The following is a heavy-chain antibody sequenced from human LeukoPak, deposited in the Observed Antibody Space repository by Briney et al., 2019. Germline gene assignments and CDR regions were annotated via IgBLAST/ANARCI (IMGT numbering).Heavy chain of an antibody. Sequence: PGGSLRLSCAASGFTFSSYAMSWVRQAPGKGLEWVSAISGSGGSTYYADSVKGRFTISRDNSKNTLYLQMNSLRAEDTAVYYCAKGTHGLNNRHGVVILRAEYYFDYWGQGTLVTVSS. CDR1: GFTFSSYA. CDR3: AKGTHGLNNRHGVVILRAEYYFDY. V-gene: IGHV3-23*01. J-gene: IGHJ4*02. CDR2: ISGSGGST. D-gene: IGHD3-3*01.